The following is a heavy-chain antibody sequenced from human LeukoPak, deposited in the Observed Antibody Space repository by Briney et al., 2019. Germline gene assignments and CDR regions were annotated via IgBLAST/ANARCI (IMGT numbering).Heavy chain of an antibody. CDR1: GDSFSRGNW. D-gene: IGHD6-19*01. J-gene: IGHJ4*02. CDR2: IYDSGST. V-gene: IGHV4-4*02. CDR3: VRFPHASGSDY. Sequence: PSETLSLTCAVSGDSFSRGNWWSWVRQPPGKGLGWIGEIYDSGSTNCNPSLKSRVTMSVDKSKNQISLNLRSVTAADTAVYYCVRFPHASGSDYWGQGTLVTVSS.